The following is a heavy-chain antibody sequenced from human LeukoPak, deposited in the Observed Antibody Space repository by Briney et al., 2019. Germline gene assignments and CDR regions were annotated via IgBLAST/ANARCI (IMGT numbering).Heavy chain of an antibody. D-gene: IGHD3-22*01. Sequence: GGSLRLSCAASGFTFSSYEMNWVRQAPGKGLEWVSYISSSGSTIYYADSVKGRFTISRDNAKNTLYLQMNSLRAEDTAVYYCAKDLASYDSSGYYFYPDYWGQGTLVTVSS. CDR2: ISSSGSTI. CDR1: GFTFSSYE. V-gene: IGHV3-48*03. J-gene: IGHJ4*02. CDR3: AKDLASYDSSGYYFYPDY.